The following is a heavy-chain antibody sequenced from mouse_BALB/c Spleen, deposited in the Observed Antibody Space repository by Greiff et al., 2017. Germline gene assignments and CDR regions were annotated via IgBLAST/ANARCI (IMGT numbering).Heavy chain of an antibody. J-gene: IGHJ3*01. CDR2: ISYSGST. CDR3: ARGSSYPAWFAY. V-gene: IGHV3-2*02. CDR1: GYSITSDYA. D-gene: IGHD1-1*01. Sequence: EVKLMESGPGLVKPSQSLSLTCTVTGYSITSDYAWNWIRQFPGNKLEWMGYISYSGSTCYNPSLKSRISITRDTSKNQFFLQLNSVTTEDTATYYCARGSSYPAWFAYWGQGTLVTVSA.